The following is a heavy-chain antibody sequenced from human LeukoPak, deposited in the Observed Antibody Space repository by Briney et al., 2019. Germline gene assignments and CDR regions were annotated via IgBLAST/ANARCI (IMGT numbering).Heavy chain of an antibody. J-gene: IGHJ4*02. CDR2: ISSSGSTI. CDR1: GFTFSDYY. CDR3: ARDLYYYDSSGYPPGW. V-gene: IGHV3-11*01. Sequence: GGSLRLSCAASGFTFSDYYMSWIRQAPGEGLEWVSYISSSGSTIYYADSVKGRFTISRDNAKNSLYLQMNSLRAEDTAVYYCARDLYYYDSSGYPPGWWGQGTLVTVSS. D-gene: IGHD3-22*01.